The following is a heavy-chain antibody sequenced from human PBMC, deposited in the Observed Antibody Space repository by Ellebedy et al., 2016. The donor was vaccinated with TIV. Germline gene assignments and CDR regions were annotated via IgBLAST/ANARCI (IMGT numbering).Heavy chain of an antibody. Sequence: SETLSLXCTVSGGSISRSSYYWGWIRQPPGKGLEWIGSIYYSGSTYYNPSLKSRVTISVDTSKNQFSLKLSSVTAADTAVYYCARALVGASGVFDYWGQGTLVTVSS. J-gene: IGHJ4*02. V-gene: IGHV4-39*07. CDR1: GGSISRSSYY. CDR2: IYYSGST. CDR3: ARALVGASGVFDY. D-gene: IGHD1-26*01.